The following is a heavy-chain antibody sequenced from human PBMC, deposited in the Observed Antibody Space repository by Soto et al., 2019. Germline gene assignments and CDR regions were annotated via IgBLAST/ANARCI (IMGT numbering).Heavy chain of an antibody. V-gene: IGHV5-10-1*01. J-gene: IGHJ4*02. CDR3: AGHGGAHYDSNGYHYALDY. D-gene: IGHD3-22*01. CDR1: GYSFRNNW. Sequence: PGESLKISCKGSGYSFRNNWITWVRQMPGKGLEWMGRIDLTDSYTSYSPSFQGHVSFSADTSINTAYLQWSSLRASDTAMYYCAGHGGAHYDSNGYHYALDYWGQGTPVTVSS. CDR2: IDLTDSYT.